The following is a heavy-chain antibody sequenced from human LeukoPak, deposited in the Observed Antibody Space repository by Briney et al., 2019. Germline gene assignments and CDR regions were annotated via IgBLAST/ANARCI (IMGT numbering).Heavy chain of an antibody. V-gene: IGHV3-11*04. CDR1: GFTFSDYY. J-gene: IGHJ6*03. D-gene: IGHD3-16*01. Sequence: PGGCLRLSCAASGFTFSDYYMSWIRQAPGKGLEWVSYISSSGSTIYYADSVKGRFTISRDNAKNSLYLQMNSLRAEDTAVYYCARDGAPYYYYYYMDVWGKGTTVTLSS. CDR2: ISSSGSTI. CDR3: ARDGAPYYYYYYMDV.